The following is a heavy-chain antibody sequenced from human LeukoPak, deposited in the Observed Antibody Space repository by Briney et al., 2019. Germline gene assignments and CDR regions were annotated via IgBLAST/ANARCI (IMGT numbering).Heavy chain of an antibody. J-gene: IGHJ4*02. CDR2: IKSKTDGGTT. D-gene: IGHD6-19*01. V-gene: IGHV3-15*01. CDR3: TTEGSSAWYDY. Sequence: GSLRLSCAASGFTFSNAWMSWVRQAPGKGLEWVGRIKSKTDGGTTEYGAPVKGRFTISRDDSKNTLYVQMNSLKTEDTAVYYCTTEGSSAWYDYWGQGTLVTVSS. CDR1: GFTFSNAW.